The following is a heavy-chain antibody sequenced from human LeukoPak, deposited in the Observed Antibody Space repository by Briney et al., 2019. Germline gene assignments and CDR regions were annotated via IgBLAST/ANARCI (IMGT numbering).Heavy chain of an antibody. J-gene: IGHJ6*02. CDR3: TRGGGGSDYYYYGMDV. CDR2: IRSKAYGGTT. D-gene: IGHD1-26*01. CDR1: GFTFSSYG. V-gene: IGHV3-49*04. Sequence: GGSLRPSCAASGFTFSSYGMHWVRQAPGKGLEWVGFIRSKAYGGTTEYAASVKGRFTISRDDSKSIAYLQMNSLKTEDTAVYYCTRGGGGSDYYYYGMDVWGQGTTVTVSS.